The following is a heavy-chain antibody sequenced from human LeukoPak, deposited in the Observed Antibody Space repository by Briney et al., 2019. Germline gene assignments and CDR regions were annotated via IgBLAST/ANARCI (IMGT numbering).Heavy chain of an antibody. J-gene: IGHJ4*02. Sequence: SETLSLTCTVSGDSISDYDWSWIRQPAGKGLEWIGHIHTSGSTNYNPSLKSRITMSVDTSKNQFSLRLSSVTAADTAVYYRATRYSSNWYFDYWGQGTLVTVSS. CDR3: ATRYSSNWYFDY. D-gene: IGHD6-13*01. CDR1: GDSISDYD. V-gene: IGHV4-4*07. CDR2: IHTSGST.